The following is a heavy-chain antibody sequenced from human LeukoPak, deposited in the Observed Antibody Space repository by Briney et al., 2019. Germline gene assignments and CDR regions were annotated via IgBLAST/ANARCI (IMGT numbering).Heavy chain of an antibody. CDR1: GRSFSGYY. V-gene: IGHV4-34*01. D-gene: IGHD3-10*01. CDR3: ARGRGLLDY. Sequence: SETLSLTCAVYGRSFSGYYWSWIRQPPGKGLEWIGEINHSGSTNYNPSLKSRVTISVDTSKNQFSLKLSSVTAADTAVYYCARGRGLLDYWGQGTLVTVSS. CDR2: INHSGST. J-gene: IGHJ4*02.